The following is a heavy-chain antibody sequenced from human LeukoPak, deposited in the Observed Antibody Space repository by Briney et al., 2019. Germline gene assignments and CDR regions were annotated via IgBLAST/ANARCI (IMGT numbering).Heavy chain of an antibody. CDR1: GFTVSSNY. CDR3: ARGPNSNWSGLDF. J-gene: IGHJ4*02. D-gene: IGHD6-6*01. CDR2: ISPTGSTT. V-gene: IGHV3-74*01. Sequence: GGSLRLSCAASGFTVSSNYMSWVRQAPGKGLVWVSRISPTGSTTSYADSVKGRFTVSRDNAKNTLYLQVNNLRAEDTAVYYCARGPNSNWSGLDFWGQGTLLTVSS.